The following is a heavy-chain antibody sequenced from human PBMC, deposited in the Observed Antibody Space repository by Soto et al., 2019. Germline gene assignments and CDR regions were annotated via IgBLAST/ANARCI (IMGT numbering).Heavy chain of an antibody. CDR2: ISGSGGST. D-gene: IGHD2-15*01. V-gene: IGHV3-23*01. J-gene: IGHJ4*01. CDR1: GFTFSNYA. CDR3: AKLLNRYCGGGSCQEFDY. Sequence: PGGSLRLSCTASGFTFSNYAMAWVRQAPGKGLECVSSISGSGGSTYYADSVKGRFTISRDNFMNTLYLQMSSLRVEDTAVYYCAKLLNRYCGGGSCQEFDYWGHGTLVTVSS.